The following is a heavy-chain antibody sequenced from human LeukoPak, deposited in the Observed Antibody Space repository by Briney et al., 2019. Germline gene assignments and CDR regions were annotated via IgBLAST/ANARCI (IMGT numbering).Heavy chain of an antibody. CDR1: GGSFSGYY. J-gene: IGHJ5*02. CDR3: ARAPGWNYYWFDP. CDR2: INHSGST. V-gene: IGHV4-34*01. D-gene: IGHD1-7*01. Sequence: SETLSLTCAVYGGSFSGYYWSWIRQPPGKGLEWIGEINHSGSTNYNPSLKSRVTISVDTSKNQFSLKLSSVTVADAAVYYCARAPGWNYYWFDPWGQGTLVTVSS.